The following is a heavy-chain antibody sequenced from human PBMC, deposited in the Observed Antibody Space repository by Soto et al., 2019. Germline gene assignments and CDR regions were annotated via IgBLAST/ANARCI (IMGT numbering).Heavy chain of an antibody. J-gene: IGHJ3*02. D-gene: IGHD3-16*01. Sequence: SETLSLTCTVSGGSISSGGYYWSWIRQHPGKGLEWIGYIYYSGSTYYNLSLMIRVTISVDTSKNQFSLKLSSVTAADTAVYYCARDGGSYDAFDIWGQGTMVTVS. CDR3: ARDGGSYDAFDI. CDR1: GGSISSGGYY. CDR2: IYYSGST. V-gene: IGHV4-31*03.